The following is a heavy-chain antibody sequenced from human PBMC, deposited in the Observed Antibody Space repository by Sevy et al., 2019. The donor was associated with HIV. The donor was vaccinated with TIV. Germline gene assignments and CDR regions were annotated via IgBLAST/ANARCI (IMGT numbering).Heavy chain of an antibody. D-gene: IGHD3-22*01. J-gene: IGHJ4*02. Sequence: GGSLRLSYAASGFTFSTYNMSWVRQAPGKGLEWVSSITDSSNYIYHADSVKGRFTISRDNAKNSLYLQMNSLRAEDTAVYFCARDRRTLNYYGSSGYNYYFDYWGQGTLVTVSS. CDR3: ARDRRTLNYYGSSGYNYYFDY. CDR1: GFTFSTYN. CDR2: ITDSSNYI. V-gene: IGHV3-21*01.